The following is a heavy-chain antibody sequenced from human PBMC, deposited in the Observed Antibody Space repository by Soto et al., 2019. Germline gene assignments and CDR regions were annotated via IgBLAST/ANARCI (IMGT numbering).Heavy chain of an antibody. CDR1: GYTFASYW. CDR2: IFPDDSDT. Sequence: GESLKISCKGSGYTFASYWIGWVRQMPGKGPEWMVIIFPDDSDTKYSPSFQGQVTISADKSSTSAYLQMNSLTGADTAVYYCTRDGSPFALDVWGLGTSVTVSS. J-gene: IGHJ6*02. CDR3: TRDGSPFALDV. V-gene: IGHV5-51*01.